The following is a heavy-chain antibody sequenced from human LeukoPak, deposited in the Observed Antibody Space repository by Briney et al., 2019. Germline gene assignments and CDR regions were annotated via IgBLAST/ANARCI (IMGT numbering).Heavy chain of an antibody. CDR2: ISGSSSTL. CDR1: GFTFSSYS. Sequence: GGSLRLSCAASGFTFSSYSMNGVRRAPGEGLEWVSYISGSSSTLYYAASVKGRFTISRDNSKNTLYLQMNSLRAEDTAVYYCAKGDGYSYGSGGYYYGMDVWGQGTTVTVSS. D-gene: IGHD5-18*01. CDR3: AKGDGYSYGSGGYYYGMDV. J-gene: IGHJ6*02. V-gene: IGHV3-48*01.